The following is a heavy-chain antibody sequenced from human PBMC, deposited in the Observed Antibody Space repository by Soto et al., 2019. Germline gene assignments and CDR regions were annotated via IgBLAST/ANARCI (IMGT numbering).Heavy chain of an antibody. CDR3: SRALAARRVGYYYDMDV. CDR1: GYTFTSYG. V-gene: IGHV1-18*01. J-gene: IGHJ6*02. D-gene: IGHD6-6*01. CDR2: ISAYNGNT. Sequence: ASVKVSGKASGYTFTSYGISWVRQAPGQGLEWMGWISAYNGNTNYAQKLQGRVTMTTDTSTSTAYMELRSLRSDDTAVYYCSRALAARRVGYYYDMDVWGQGPTVTVSS.